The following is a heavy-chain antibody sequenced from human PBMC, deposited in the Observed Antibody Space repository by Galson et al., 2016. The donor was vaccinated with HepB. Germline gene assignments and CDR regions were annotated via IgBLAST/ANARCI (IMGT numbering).Heavy chain of an antibody. CDR1: GESFSDYY. CDR3: GILFSHNYFSRDV. D-gene: IGHD2-21*01. CDR2: INHSGIV. J-gene: IGHJ6*02. V-gene: IGHV4-34*01. Sequence: SETLSLTCTVYGESFSDYYWTWIRQPPGKGLEWIGEINHSGIVNYKPSLKSRVTMSMDTSKNQFSLKLTSVTAADTAVYYCGILFSHNYFSRDVWGQGATVTVSS.